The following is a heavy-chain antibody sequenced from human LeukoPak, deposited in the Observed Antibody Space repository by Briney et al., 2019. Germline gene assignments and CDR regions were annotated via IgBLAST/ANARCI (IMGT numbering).Heavy chain of an antibody. CDR2: ISVRSNHI. CDR3: ARDRRAYFDILTGYTGAFDV. V-gene: IGHV3-21*01. J-gene: IGHJ3*01. D-gene: IGHD3-9*01. Sequence: GGFLRLACAASGFIFSSYPMNWVRQAPGKGLEWVSSISVRSNHIYYADSVKGRFTISRDNAKNSLYLEMNALRAEDTAVYYCARDRRAYFDILTGYTGAFDVWGQGTMVTVSS. CDR1: GFIFSSYP.